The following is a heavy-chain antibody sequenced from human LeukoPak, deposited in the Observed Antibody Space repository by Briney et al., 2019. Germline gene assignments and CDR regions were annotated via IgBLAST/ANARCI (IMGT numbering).Heavy chain of an antibody. CDR3: ARRASRIYSSGWYDTGDYFDY. D-gene: IGHD6-19*01. CDR2: IYYSGST. Sequence: SETLSLTCTVPGGSISSYYWSWIRQPPGKGLEWIGYIYYSGSTNYNPSLKSRVTISVDTSKNQFSLKLSSVTAADTAVYYCARRASRIYSSGWYDTGDYFDYWGQGTLVTVSS. V-gene: IGHV4-59*08. J-gene: IGHJ4*02. CDR1: GGSISSYY.